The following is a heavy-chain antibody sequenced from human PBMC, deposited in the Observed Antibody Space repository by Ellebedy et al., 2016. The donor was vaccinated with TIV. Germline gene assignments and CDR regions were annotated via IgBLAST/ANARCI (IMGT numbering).Heavy chain of an antibody. J-gene: IGHJ4*02. CDR2: IKQDGSEK. CDR3: ASHVGTSMSY. V-gene: IGHV3-7*01. CDR1: GFTFSSYW. D-gene: IGHD5-18*01. Sequence: GGSLRLXXAASGFTFSSYWMSWVRQAPGKGLEWVANIKQDGSEKHYVDSVKGRFTISRDNAKNSLYLQMNSLRAEDTALYYCASHVGTSMSYWGQGTLVTVSS.